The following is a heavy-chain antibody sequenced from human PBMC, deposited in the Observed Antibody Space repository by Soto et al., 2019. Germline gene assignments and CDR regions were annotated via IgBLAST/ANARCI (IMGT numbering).Heavy chain of an antibody. V-gene: IGHV1-46*01. CDR2: INPSGGST. J-gene: IGHJ5*02. CDR3: ARDKNLFADDYGDENWFDP. Sequence: AASVKVSCKASGYTFTSYYMHWVRQAPGQGLEWMGIINPSGGSTSYAQKFQGRVTMTRDTSTSTVYMELSSLRSEDTAVYYCARDKNLFADDYGDENWFDPWGQGTLVTVSS. CDR1: GYTFTSYY. D-gene: IGHD4-17*01.